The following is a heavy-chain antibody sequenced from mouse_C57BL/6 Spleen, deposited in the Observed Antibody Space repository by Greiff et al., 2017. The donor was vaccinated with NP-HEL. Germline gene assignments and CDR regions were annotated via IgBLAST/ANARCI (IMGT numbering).Heavy chain of an antibody. V-gene: IGHV1-69*01. J-gene: IGHJ1*03. CDR1: GYTFTSYW. CDR2: IDPSDSYT. Sequence: QVQLKQPGAELVMPGASVKLSCKASGYTFTSYWMHWVKQRPGQGLEWIGEIDPSDSYTNYNQKFKGKSTLTVDKSSSTAYMQLSSLTSEDSAVYYGARRSYDGYTGYFDVWGTGTTVTVSS. CDR3: ARRSYDGYTGYFDV. D-gene: IGHD2-3*01.